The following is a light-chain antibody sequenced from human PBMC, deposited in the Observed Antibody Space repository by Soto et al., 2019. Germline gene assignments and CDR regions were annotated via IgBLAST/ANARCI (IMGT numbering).Light chain of an antibody. CDR2: EAS. V-gene: IGKV3-20*01. CDR1: QSLSTRS. Sequence: EIVVPQSAGTLSWSTGERLTLSCRTSQSLSTRSLAWYQQKPGQAPSLLIYEASTRAPGTPDRFSGSGSGTDFTLTVSRLEPEDFAVYYCQQYGRSVGFGQGTKVDIK. J-gene: IGKJ1*01. CDR3: QQYGRSVG.